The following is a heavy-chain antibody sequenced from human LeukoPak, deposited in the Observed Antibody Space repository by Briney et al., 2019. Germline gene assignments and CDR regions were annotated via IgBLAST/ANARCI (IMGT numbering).Heavy chain of an antibody. Sequence: PGGSLRLSCAASGFTFSSYAMSWVRQAPGKGLEWVSAISGSGGSTYYADSVKGRFTISRDNSKNTLYLQMNSLRAEDTAVYYCAIRGGRIGGSYDARGAFDIWGQGTMVTVSS. CDR1: GFTFSSYA. CDR2: ISGSGGST. V-gene: IGHV3-23*01. CDR3: AIRGGRIGGSYDARGAFDI. D-gene: IGHD1-26*01. J-gene: IGHJ3*02.